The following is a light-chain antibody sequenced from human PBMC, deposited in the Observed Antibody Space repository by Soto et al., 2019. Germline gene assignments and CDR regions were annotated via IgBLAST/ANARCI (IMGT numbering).Light chain of an antibody. CDR1: QSLVHSNGNTY. V-gene: IGKV2-30*02. Sequence: EVVMTQSPLSLPVTLGQPASISCRSTQSLVHSNGNTYLIWFHQRPGQSPRRLIYKGSIRDSGVPDRFSGSGSGTEFTLKISRVEADDVGVYYCMQGTHWPRTFGQGTKVEIK. CDR3: MQGTHWPRT. CDR2: KGS. J-gene: IGKJ1*01.